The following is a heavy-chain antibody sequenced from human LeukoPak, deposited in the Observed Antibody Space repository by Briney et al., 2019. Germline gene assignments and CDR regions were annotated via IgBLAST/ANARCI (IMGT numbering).Heavy chain of an antibody. CDR1: GFTVSNIF. V-gene: IGHV3-66*01. Sequence: GGSLRLSCAASGFTVSNIFMNWVRQAPGKGLEWVSIIYSGGSTYYADSVKGRFTISRDNSKNTLDLQMNSLRAEDTAVYYCARMPFTRNDYYGLDVWGQGTTVTVSS. CDR2: IYSGGST. CDR3: ARMPFTRNDYYGLDV. J-gene: IGHJ6*02. D-gene: IGHD3-10*01.